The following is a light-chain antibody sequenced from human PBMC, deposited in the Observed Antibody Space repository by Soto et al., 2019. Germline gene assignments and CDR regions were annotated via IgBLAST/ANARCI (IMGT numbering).Light chain of an antibody. Sequence: EIVLTQSPGTLSLSPGERATLSCRASQSAAGSYLAWYQQRPGQAPSLLIYGASSRATGIPDRFSGSGSGTDFTLTISRLEPEDFAVYYCQQYGSSPWTFVQGTKVEI. J-gene: IGKJ1*01. V-gene: IGKV3-20*01. CDR3: QQYGSSPWT. CDR2: GAS. CDR1: QSAAGSY.